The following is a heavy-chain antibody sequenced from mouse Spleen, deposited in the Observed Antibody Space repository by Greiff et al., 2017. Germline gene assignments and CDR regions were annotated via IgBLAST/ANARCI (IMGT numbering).Heavy chain of an antibody. V-gene: IGHV5-16*01. CDR3: SRDHDFGYAMDY. CDR2: ITHDGSST. D-gene: IGHD2-12*01. J-gene: IGHJ4*01. CDR1: GFTFSDYY. Sequence: EVQREEPEGGLVKPGSSMKLSCTASGFTFSDYYMAWVRQVPEKGLEWVANITHDGSSTYYMDSLKSSFIFSRDNAKNILYQQMSILKSEDTATYDCSRDHDFGYAMDYWGQGTSVTVSS.